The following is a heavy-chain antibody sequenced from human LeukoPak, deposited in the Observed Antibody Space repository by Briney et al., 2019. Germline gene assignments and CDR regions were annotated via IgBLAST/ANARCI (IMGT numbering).Heavy chain of an antibody. CDR1: GFTFSSYG. D-gene: IGHD4-23*01. CDR2: IRYDGSNK. J-gene: IGHJ5*02. CDR3: AKEDYGGNSGWFDP. V-gene: IGHV3-30*02. Sequence: VGSLRLSCAASGFTFSSYGMHWVRQAPGKGLEWVASIRYDGSNKYYADSVKGRFTISRDNSKNTLYLQMNSLRAEDTAVYYCAKEDYGGNSGWFDPWGQGTLVTVSS.